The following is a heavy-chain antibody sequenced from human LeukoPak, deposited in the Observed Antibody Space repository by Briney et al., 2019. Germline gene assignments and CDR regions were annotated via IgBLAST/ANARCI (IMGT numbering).Heavy chain of an antibody. D-gene: IGHD3-9*01. V-gene: IGHV3-30*02. Sequence: GGSLRLSCAASGFTFSSYGMHWVRQAPGKGLEWVAFIRYDGSNKYYADSVKGRFTISRDNSKNTLYLQMNSLRAEDTAVYYCARGGYDILTGYLSMDVWGKGTTVTVSS. J-gene: IGHJ6*03. CDR2: IRYDGSNK. CDR1: GFTFSSYG. CDR3: ARGGYDILTGYLSMDV.